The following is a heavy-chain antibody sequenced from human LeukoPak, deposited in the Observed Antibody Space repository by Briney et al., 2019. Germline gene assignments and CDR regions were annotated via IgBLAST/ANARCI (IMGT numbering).Heavy chain of an antibody. V-gene: IGHV3-21*01. Sequence: PGGSLRLSCAASGFTFSSYSMNWVRQAPGKGLEWVSSISSSSSYIYYADSVKGRFTISRDNAKNSLYLQMNSLRAEDTAVYYCARVTIAAAGTRTSNDAFDTWGQGTMVTVSS. J-gene: IGHJ3*02. D-gene: IGHD6-13*01. CDR1: GFTFSSYS. CDR2: ISSSSSYI. CDR3: ARVTIAAAGTRTSNDAFDT.